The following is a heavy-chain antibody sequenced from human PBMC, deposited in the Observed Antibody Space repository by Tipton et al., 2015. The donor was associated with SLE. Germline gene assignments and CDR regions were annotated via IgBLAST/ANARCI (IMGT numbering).Heavy chain of an antibody. Sequence: TLSLTCTVSGGSISGYYWSWIRQPPGKGLEWIAYISYSGDTKYNPSLKSRVTISVDTSKNQFSLKLSSVTAADTAVYYCARDLGRLYFDYWGQGTLVTVSS. V-gene: IGHV4-59*01. CDR3: ARDLGRLYFDY. D-gene: IGHD3-16*01. CDR2: ISYSGDT. J-gene: IGHJ4*02. CDR1: GGSISGYY.